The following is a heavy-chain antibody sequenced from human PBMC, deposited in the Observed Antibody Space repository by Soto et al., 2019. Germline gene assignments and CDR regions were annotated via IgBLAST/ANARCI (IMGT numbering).Heavy chain of an antibody. Sequence: GGSLRLSCAASEFTFSNYAMSWVRQAPGKELEWVSAISGSGGSTYYADSVKGRFTISRDNSKNTLYLQMNSLRAEDTAVYYCAKYAAAAGTCPDYGMDVWGQGTTVTFSS. CDR1: EFTFSNYA. V-gene: IGHV3-23*01. D-gene: IGHD6-13*01. CDR2: ISGSGGST. J-gene: IGHJ6*02. CDR3: AKYAAAAGTCPDYGMDV.